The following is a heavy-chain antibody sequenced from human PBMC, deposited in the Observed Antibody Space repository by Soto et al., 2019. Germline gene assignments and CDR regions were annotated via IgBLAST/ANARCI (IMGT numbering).Heavy chain of an antibody. D-gene: IGHD6-19*01. J-gene: IGHJ4*02. CDR1: GYTFTSYG. CDR2: INAGNGNR. V-gene: IGHV1-3*01. CDR3: ARGEGIAVH. Sequence: QVQLVQSGAEVKKPGASLKVSCKASGYTFTSYGMHWVRQAPGQRLEWMGWINAGNGNRKYSQKFQGRVTITRDTSASTAYMELSSLRSEDTAVYYCARGEGIAVHWGQGTLVTVSS.